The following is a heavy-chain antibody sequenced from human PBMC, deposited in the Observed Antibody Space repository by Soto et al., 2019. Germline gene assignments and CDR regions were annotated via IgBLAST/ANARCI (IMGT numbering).Heavy chain of an antibody. CDR1: GFTFDDYF. Sequence: PGGSLRLSCAASGFTFDDYFMSWVRQAPGKGLEWVSGINWNGGSTGYADSVKGRFTISRDNAKNSLYLQMNSLRAEDTALYHCARDRARDYIWGSYRYGAFDIWGQGTMVTVS. J-gene: IGHJ3*02. D-gene: IGHD3-16*02. CDR2: INWNGGST. CDR3: ARDRARDYIWGSYRYGAFDI. V-gene: IGHV3-20*01.